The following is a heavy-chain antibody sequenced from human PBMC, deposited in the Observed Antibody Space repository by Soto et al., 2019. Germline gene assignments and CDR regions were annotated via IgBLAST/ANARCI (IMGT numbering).Heavy chain of an antibody. Sequence: QVQLQESGPGLVKPSQTLSLTCTVSGGSISSGGYYWSWIRQHPGKGLEWIGYIYYSGSTYYNPSLKSRVTISVDTSKNQFSLKLSSVTAADTAVYYCARDCSGGSRSTRWPYFDYWGQGTLVTVSS. CDR2: IYYSGST. CDR3: ARDCSGGSRSTRWPYFDY. J-gene: IGHJ4*02. D-gene: IGHD2-15*01. CDR1: GGSISSGGYY. V-gene: IGHV4-31*03.